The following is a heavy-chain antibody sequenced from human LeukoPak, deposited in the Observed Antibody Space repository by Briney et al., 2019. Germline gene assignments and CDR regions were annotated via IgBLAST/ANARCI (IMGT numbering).Heavy chain of an antibody. Sequence: KPSETLPLTCNVSGDSISSRSYYWGWIRQPPGKGLEWIGSIYYSGRTSYNPSLKSRVTMSLDTSKNQFSLKLTSVTAADTAVYHCARKGNSISWYSPWGQGTLVTVSS. CDR1: GDSISSRSYY. J-gene: IGHJ5*02. V-gene: IGHV4-39*07. CDR2: IYYSGRT. CDR3: ARKGNSISWYSP. D-gene: IGHD6-13*01.